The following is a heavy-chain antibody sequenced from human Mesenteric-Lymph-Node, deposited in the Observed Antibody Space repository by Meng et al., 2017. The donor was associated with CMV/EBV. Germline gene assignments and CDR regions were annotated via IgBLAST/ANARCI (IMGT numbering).Heavy chain of an antibody. D-gene: IGHD2/OR15-2a*01. Sequence: PSEPLSLTCAVYGASFTSYYWGWIRQSPGKGLEWIGEINHRGSTNYNPSLKSRVTISVDTSKSQFSLNLTSVTAADTAVYYCARPQNTWGQGTLVTVSS. J-gene: IGHJ4*02. CDR2: INHRGST. CDR1: GASFTSYY. CDR3: ARPQNT. V-gene: IGHV4-34*01.